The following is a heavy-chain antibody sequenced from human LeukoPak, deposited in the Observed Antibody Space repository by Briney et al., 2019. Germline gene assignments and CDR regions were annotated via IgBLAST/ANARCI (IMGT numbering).Heavy chain of an antibody. CDR1: GGSISRYY. V-gene: IGHV4-59*08. Sequence: SETLSLTCTVSGGSISRYYWSWIRQPPGKGLEWIGYIYYSGSTNYNPSLKSRVTISVDTSKNQFFLKLSSVTAADTAVYYCARRSRMTTIDAFDIWGQGTMVTVSS. CDR3: ARRSRMTTIDAFDI. CDR2: IYYSGST. J-gene: IGHJ3*02. D-gene: IGHD5-24*01.